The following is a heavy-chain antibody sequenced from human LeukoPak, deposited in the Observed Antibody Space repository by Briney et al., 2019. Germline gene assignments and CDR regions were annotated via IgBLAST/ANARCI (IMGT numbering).Heavy chain of an antibody. Sequence: GESLKISCKGSGYSFTSYWIVWMRQMPGKGLEWMGIIYPGDSDTRYSPPFQGQVTISADRSISTAYLQWSSLKASDTAMYYCARSATSLRFLSNWGQGTLVTVSS. J-gene: IGHJ4*02. CDR2: IYPGDSDT. CDR3: ARSATSLRFLSN. D-gene: IGHD3-3*01. V-gene: IGHV5-51*01. CDR1: GYSFTSYW.